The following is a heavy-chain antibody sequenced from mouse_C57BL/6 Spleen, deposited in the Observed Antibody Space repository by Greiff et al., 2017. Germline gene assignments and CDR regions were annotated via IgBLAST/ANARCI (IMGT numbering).Heavy chain of an antibody. Sequence: SVKQRPIQGLEWIGNIDPSDSETHYNQKFKDKATLTVDKSSSTAYMQLSSLTSEDSAVYYCAISPYLAAVVAGVYWCFDVWGTGTTVTVSS. CDR3: AISPYLAAVVAGVYWCFDV. V-gene: IGHV1-52*01. CDR2: IDPSDSET. D-gene: IGHD1-1*01. J-gene: IGHJ1*03.